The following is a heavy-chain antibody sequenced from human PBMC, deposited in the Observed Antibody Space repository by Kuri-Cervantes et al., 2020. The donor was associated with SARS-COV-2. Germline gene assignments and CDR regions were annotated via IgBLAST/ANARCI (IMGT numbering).Heavy chain of an antibody. CDR1: GGSLTITNW. V-gene: IGHV4-4*02. CDR3: ANLGPGGHAYSFLDY. D-gene: IGHD4-11*01. CDR2: IXHSGDT. J-gene: IGHJ4*02. Sequence: GSLRLSCAXSGGSLTITNWWSWVRXPPGKGLEXXGEIXHSGDTSYNSSLKSRVTXSLDKSXXQFSLKLNSVTAADTAVXYCANLGPGGHAYSFLDYWGQGTLVTVSS.